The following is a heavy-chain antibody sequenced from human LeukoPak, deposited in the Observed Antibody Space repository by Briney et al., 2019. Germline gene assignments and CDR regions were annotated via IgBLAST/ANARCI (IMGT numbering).Heavy chain of an antibody. CDR1: GYTFTGYG. J-gene: IGHJ4*02. CDR3: ARGLSSYGDSGLPFAY. CDR2: LSDYNGNT. V-gene: IGHV1-18*01. Sequence: ASVKVSCKASGYTFTGYGFSWLRQAPGQGLEWMGWLSDYNGNTNYAQKVQGRVTMTTDTSTSTAYMELRSLRSDDTAVYYCARGLSSYGDSGLPFAYWGQGNLVTVSS. D-gene: IGHD4-17*01.